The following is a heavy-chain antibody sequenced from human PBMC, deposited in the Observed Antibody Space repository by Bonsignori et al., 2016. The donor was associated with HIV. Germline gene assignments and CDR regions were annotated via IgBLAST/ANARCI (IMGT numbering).Heavy chain of an antibody. CDR1: GGSISSTIYY. V-gene: IGHV4-39*06. J-gene: IGHJ3*02. Sequence: RLQLQEAGPGLVKPSETLSLSCTVSGGSISSTIYYWGWIRQPPGKGLEWIGNIHYSASGFYNPSLKSRVTILVDTSRNQFSLKLSSVTAADTAVYYCARDASFSVDDADGFDILGPGDNGHRLF. CDR2: IHYSASG. D-gene: IGHD2/OR15-2a*01. CDR3: ARDASFSVDDADGFDI.